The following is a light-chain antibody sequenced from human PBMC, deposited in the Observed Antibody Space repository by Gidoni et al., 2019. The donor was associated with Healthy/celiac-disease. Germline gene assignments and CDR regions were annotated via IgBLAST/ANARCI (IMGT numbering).Light chain of an antibody. Sequence: EIVLTQSRATLSLSPVERATLSCRASQSVSSYLAWYQQKPGQAPRLLIYDASNRATVIPARFSGSGSGTDFTLTISSLEPEDFAVYYCQQRSNWPPGTFGGGTKVEIK. CDR2: DAS. V-gene: IGKV3-11*01. CDR3: QQRSNWPPGT. CDR1: QSVSSY. J-gene: IGKJ4*01.